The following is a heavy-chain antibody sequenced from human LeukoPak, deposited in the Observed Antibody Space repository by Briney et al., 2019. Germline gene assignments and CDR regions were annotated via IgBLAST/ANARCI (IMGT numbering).Heavy chain of an antibody. CDR2: IKEDGSQK. CDR1: GFIFGSSW. CDR3: ARPIGNGYFDY. D-gene: IGHD2-8*01. V-gene: IGHV3-7*05. Sequence: GGSLRLSSAPSGFIFGSSWMTWVSQAPGKGLEWVANIKEDGSQKYYVDSVKGRFIISRDNAKNSLFLQMNSLRAEDTALYYCARPIGNGYFDYWGQGTLVTVST. J-gene: IGHJ4*02.